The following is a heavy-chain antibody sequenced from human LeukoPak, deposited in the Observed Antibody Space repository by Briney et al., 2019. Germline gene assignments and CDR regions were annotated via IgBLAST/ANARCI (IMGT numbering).Heavy chain of an antibody. Sequence: PGGSLRLSCAASGFTFSSYGMSWVRQMPGKGLEWMGIIYPGDSDTRYSPSFQGQVTISADKSISTAYLQWSSLKASDTAMYYCARPLGVRGVIVYWGQGTLVTVSS. D-gene: IGHD3-10*01. CDR2: IYPGDSDT. CDR3: ARPLGVRGVIVY. J-gene: IGHJ4*02. CDR1: GFTFSSYG. V-gene: IGHV5-51*01.